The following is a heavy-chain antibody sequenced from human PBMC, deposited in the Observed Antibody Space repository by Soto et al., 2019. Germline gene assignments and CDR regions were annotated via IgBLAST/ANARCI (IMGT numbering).Heavy chain of an antibody. J-gene: IGHJ4*02. CDR1: GGSISSFYYY. Sequence: SETLSLTCTVSGGSISSFYYYWSWIRQPPGKGLEWIGYIYYSGSTYYNPSLKSRVTISVDTSKNQFSLKLSSVTAADTAVYYCARARGARYFDYWGQGTLVTV. D-gene: IGHD2-15*01. CDR3: ARARGARYFDY. V-gene: IGHV4-30-4*01. CDR2: IYYSGST.